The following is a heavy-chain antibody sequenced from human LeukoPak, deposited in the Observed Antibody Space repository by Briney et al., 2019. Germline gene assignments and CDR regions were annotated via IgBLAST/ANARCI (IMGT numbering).Heavy chain of an antibody. CDR3: ARGDFNDLRYGC. CDR1: GFTFSSYW. Sequence: PGGSLRLSCAASGFTFSSYWMSWVRQAPGKGLEWVANIKDDGSVKFNVDSVRGRFIISRDNTKNSLYLQMNSLRAEDTAMYFCARGDFNDLRYGCWGQGSLVTVSS. CDR2: IKDDGSVK. J-gene: IGHJ4*02. V-gene: IGHV3-7*03. D-gene: IGHD2-21*02.